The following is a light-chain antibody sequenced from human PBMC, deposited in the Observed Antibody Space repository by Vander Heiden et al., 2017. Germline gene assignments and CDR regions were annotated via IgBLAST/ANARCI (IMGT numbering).Light chain of an antibody. CDR1: SSDIGGYND. CDR2: DVI. V-gene: IGLV2-14*03. Sequence: SLPTPPPVSASPRPSITISCTGTSSDIGGYNDVSWYQQYAGKAPKLMIYDVIKRPSGVSNRSSGSKCGNTASLTSAGLQAEDEADYYGRSYTSSSIVVFGGGTKLTVL. CDR3: RSYTSSSIVV. J-gene: IGLJ2*01.